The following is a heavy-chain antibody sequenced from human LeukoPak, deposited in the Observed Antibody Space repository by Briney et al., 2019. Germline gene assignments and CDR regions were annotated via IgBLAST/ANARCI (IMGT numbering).Heavy chain of an antibody. CDR3: ARLWYYDFWSGRNTSFDY. CDR2: INHSGST. Sequence: SETLSLTCAVYGGSFSGYYWSWIRQPPGKGLEWIGEINHSGSTNYNPSLKSRVTISVDTSKNQFSLKLSSVTAADTAVYYCARLWYYDFWSGRNTSFDYWGQGTLVTISS. V-gene: IGHV4-34*01. J-gene: IGHJ4*02. D-gene: IGHD3-3*01. CDR1: GGSFSGYY.